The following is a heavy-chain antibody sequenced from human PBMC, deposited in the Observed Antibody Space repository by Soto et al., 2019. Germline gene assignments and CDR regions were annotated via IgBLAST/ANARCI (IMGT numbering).Heavy chain of an antibody. CDR2: ISSSSSTI. J-gene: IGHJ4*02. CDR1: GFTFSSYS. V-gene: IGHV3-48*01. CDR3: ARTTVTTLSDFDY. Sequence: EVQLVESGGGLVQPGGSLRLSCAASGFTFSSYSMNWVRQAPGKGLEWVSYISSSSSTIYYADSVKGRFTISRDNAKNSLYLQMNRLRAEDTAVYYCARTTVTTLSDFDYWGQGTLVTVSS. D-gene: IGHD4-17*01.